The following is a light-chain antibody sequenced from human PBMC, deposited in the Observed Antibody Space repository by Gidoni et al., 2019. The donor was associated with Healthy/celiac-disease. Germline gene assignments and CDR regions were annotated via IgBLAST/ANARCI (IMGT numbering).Light chain of an antibody. V-gene: IGKV3-11*01. CDR1: QSVSSY. J-gene: IGKJ1*01. Sequence: IVLTQSPATLSLSPGERATLSCRASQSVSSYLAWYQQKPGQAPRLLIYDASNRATGIPARFSGSGSGTDFTLTISSLEPEDFAVYYCQQRSNWLSWTFGQGTKVEIK. CDR3: QQRSNWLSWT. CDR2: DAS.